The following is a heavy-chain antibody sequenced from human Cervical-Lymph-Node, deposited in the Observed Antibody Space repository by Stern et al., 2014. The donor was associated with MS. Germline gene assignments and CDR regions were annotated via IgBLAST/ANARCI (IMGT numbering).Heavy chain of an antibody. J-gene: IGHJ4*02. CDR3: AGSGTYYPDY. CDR1: GGSISSYY. V-gene: IGHV4-59*08. D-gene: IGHD3-3*01. CDR2: VHYRGTT. Sequence: VQLVQSGPGLVKPSETLSLTCSVSGGSISSYYWNWIRQPPGKGLEWIANVHYRGTTNYNPYLKSRDTILLETSMHKISPQLNSVTAADTAVYYCAGSGTYYPDYWGQGILVTVSS.